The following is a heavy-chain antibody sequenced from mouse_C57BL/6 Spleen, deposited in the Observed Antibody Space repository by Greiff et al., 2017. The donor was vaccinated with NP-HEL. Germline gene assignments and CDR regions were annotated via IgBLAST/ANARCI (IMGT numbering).Heavy chain of an antibody. CDR1: GFNIKNTY. CDR2: IDPANGNP. J-gene: IGHJ4*01. V-gene: IGHV14-3*01. CDR3: GRGVLRLGAMDY. D-gene: IGHD1-1*01. Sequence: VQLKESVAELVRPGASVKLSCTASGFNIKNTYMHWVKQRPEKGLEWIGRIDPANGNPKYAPKFQGKATITADTSSNTAYLQLSSLTSEDTAIDYCGRGVLRLGAMDYWGQGTSVTVSS.